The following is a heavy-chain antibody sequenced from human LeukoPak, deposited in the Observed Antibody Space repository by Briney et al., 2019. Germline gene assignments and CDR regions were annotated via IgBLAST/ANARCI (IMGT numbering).Heavy chain of an antibody. CDR2: IYYSGST. J-gene: IGHJ4*02. V-gene: IGHV4-59*01. D-gene: IGHD3-22*01. CDR3: ARVIMYYYDSSGYPYFDY. Sequence: SETLSLTCTVSGGSISSCYWSWIRQPPGKGLEWIGYIYYSGSTNYNPSLKSRVTISVDTSKNQFSLKLSSVTAADTAVYYCARVIMYYYDSSGYPYFDYWGQGTLVTVSS. CDR1: GGSISSCY.